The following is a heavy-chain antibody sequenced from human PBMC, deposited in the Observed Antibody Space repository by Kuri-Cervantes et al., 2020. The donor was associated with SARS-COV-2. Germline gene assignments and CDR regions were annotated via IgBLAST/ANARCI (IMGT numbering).Heavy chain of an antibody. CDR2: IHNSGSP. CDR1: RGSVTSGGYY. V-gene: IGHV4-31*02. Sequence: SCAVSRGSVTSGGYYWSWIRQHPVRGLEWLGSIHNSGSPNYNPSLKSRVTISVHTSDNRVSLKLTSVTAADTAVYYCARGGSGGYFAPYHFDYWGQGTLVTVSS. CDR3: ARGGSGGYFAPYHFDY. D-gene: IGHD2-21*02. J-gene: IGHJ4*02.